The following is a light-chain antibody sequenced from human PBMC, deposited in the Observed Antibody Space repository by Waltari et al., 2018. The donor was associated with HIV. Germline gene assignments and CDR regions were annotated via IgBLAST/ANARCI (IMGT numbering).Light chain of an antibody. V-gene: IGLV1-47*01. Sequence: QSVLTQPPSASGTPGQRVTISCSGSSSNIGSKYVYWYQQLPGTAPKLLIYRNYQRPSGVPARFSGSKSGTSASLTISGLQSEDEADYYCTAWDDSLDGRVFGGGTKLTVL. CDR1: SSNIGSKY. J-gene: IGLJ3*02. CDR3: TAWDDSLDGRV. CDR2: RNY.